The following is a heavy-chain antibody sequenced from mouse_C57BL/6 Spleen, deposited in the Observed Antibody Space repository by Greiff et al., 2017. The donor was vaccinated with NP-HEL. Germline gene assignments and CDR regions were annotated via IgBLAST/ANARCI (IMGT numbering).Heavy chain of an antibody. CDR1: GYTFTSYW. CDR3: ARSEGLDGYFDV. Sequence: QVQLQQPGAELVMPGASVKLSCKASGYTFTSYWMHWVKQRPGQGLEWIGEIDPSDSYTNYNQKFKGKSTLTVDKSSSTAYMQLSSLTSEDSAVYFCARSEGLDGYFDVWGTGTTVTVSS. CDR2: IDPSDSYT. J-gene: IGHJ1*03. D-gene: IGHD3-3*01. V-gene: IGHV1-69*01.